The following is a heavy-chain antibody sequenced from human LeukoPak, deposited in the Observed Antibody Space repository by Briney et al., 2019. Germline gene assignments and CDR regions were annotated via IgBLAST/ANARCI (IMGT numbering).Heavy chain of an antibody. Sequence: PSETLSLTCTVSGGSISSSSYYWGWIRQPPGKGLEWIGSIYYSGSTYYNPSLKSRVTISVDTSKNQFSLKLSSVTAADTAVYYCARDPGGRRDYWGQGTLVTVSS. CDR3: ARDPGGRRDY. J-gene: IGHJ4*02. CDR2: IYYSGST. CDR1: GGSISSSSYY. V-gene: IGHV4-39*07.